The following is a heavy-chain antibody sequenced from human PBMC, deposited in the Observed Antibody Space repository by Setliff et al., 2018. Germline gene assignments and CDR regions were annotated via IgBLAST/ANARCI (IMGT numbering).Heavy chain of an antibody. CDR2: INYGGFT. D-gene: IGHD1-26*01. J-gene: IGHJ3*02. CDR3: ARCWDLVRVNAFDI. Sequence: LSLTCTVSGGSISDYYWSWIRQAPGKGLEWIGEINYGGFTKYNPSLKSRVTISVDTSKNQFSLKLSSVTAADTAVYYCARCWDLVRVNAFDIWGQGSLVTVSS. CDR1: GGSISDYY. V-gene: IGHV4-34*01.